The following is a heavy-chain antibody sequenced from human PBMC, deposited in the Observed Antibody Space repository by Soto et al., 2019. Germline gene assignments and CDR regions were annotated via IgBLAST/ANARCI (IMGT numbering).Heavy chain of an antibody. CDR1: GGSICSSSYY. V-gene: IGHV4-39*01. D-gene: IGHD5-12*01. Sequence: PSETLSPTCTVSGGSICSSSYYWGWIRQPPGKGLEGIGSIYYSGSTYYNPSLKSRVTISVDTSKNQFSLKLSSVTAADTAVYYCARRGRDGYRYGAFDIWGQGTMVTVSS. J-gene: IGHJ3*02. CDR3: ARRGRDGYRYGAFDI. CDR2: IYYSGST.